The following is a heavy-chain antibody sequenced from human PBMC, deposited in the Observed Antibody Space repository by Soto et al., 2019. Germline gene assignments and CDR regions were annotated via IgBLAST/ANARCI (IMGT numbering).Heavy chain of an antibody. J-gene: IGHJ5*02. Sequence: EVQLLESGGGLVQPGGSLRLSCAASGFTFSSFAMSWVRQAPGKGLEWVSGISGSGGSTYSADSVKGRFTISRDTSKNTMNMNMNSLRVEDTAVYYCANSGGSPIPWLDPWGQGTLVTVSP. CDR1: GFTFSSFA. V-gene: IGHV3-23*01. D-gene: IGHD3-16*01. CDR3: ANSGGSPIPWLDP. CDR2: ISGSGGST.